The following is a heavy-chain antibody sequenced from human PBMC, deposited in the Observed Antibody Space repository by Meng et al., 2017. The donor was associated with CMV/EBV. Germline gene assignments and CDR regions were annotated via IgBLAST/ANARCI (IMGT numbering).Heavy chain of an antibody. CDR3: TPELWFGA. V-gene: IGHV3-15*01. CDR2: IKTKTDGGTT. J-gene: IGHJ5*02. Sequence: GGSLRLSCAASGFTFSDAWMTWVRQAPGKGLEWVGRIKTKTDGGTTDYAAPVKGRFTISRDDSRNTLYLQMNSLRTEDTAVYYCTPELWFGAGGQGTLVTVSS. CDR1: GFTFSDAW.